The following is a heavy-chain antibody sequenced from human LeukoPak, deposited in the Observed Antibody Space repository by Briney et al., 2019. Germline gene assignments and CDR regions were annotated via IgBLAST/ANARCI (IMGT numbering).Heavy chain of an antibody. V-gene: IGHV4-61*01. CDR3: VTTLGQDY. J-gene: IGHJ4*02. CDR1: GGSVSSGSYS. D-gene: IGHD3-16*01. CDR2: IYYSGST. Sequence: PSETLSLTCTVSGGSVSSGSYSWSWIRQPPGKGLEWIGYIYYSGSTSYNPSLRSRVTISVDTSKNQFSLNLTSVTAADTAVYYCVTTLGQDYWGQGTLVTVSS.